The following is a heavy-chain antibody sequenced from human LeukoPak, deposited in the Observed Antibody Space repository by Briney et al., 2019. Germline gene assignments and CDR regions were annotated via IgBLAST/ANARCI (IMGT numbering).Heavy chain of an antibody. CDR3: AREEYCSGGSCYPNNWFDP. Sequence: PSETLSLTCTVSGGSISSYYWSWIRQPAGKGLEWIGRIYTSGSTNYSPSLKSRVTMSVDTSKNQFSLKLSSVTAADTAVYYCAREEYCSGGSCYPNNWFDPWGQGTLVTVSS. CDR2: IYTSGST. D-gene: IGHD2-15*01. J-gene: IGHJ5*02. V-gene: IGHV4-4*07. CDR1: GGSISSYY.